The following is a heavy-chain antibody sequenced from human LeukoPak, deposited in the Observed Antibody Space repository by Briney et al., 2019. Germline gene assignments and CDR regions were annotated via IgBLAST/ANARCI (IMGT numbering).Heavy chain of an antibody. D-gene: IGHD3-10*01. J-gene: IGHJ4*02. Sequence: GGSLRLSCAASGFTFSTYAMHWVRQAPGKGLEWVSAISGSGGSTYYADSVKGRFTISRDNSKNTLYLQMNSLRAEDTAVYYCAKVFTMVRGVSDYWGQGTLVTVSS. CDR1: GFTFSTYA. CDR3: AKVFTMVRGVSDY. CDR2: ISGSGGST. V-gene: IGHV3-23*01.